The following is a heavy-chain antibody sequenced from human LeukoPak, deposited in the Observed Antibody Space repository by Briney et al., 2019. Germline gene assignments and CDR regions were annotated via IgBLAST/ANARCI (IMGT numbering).Heavy chain of an antibody. Sequence: PGGSLRLSCAASGFTFSNYSMTWVSQPPGKGLEWIGEINHSGSTNYNPSLKSRVTISVDTSKNQFSLKLSSVTAADTAVYYCASHKVVTAMAFDYWGQGTLVTVSS. J-gene: IGHJ4*02. D-gene: IGHD2-21*02. CDR1: GFTFSNYS. CDR3: ASHKVVTAMAFDY. CDR2: INHSGST. V-gene: IGHV4-34*01.